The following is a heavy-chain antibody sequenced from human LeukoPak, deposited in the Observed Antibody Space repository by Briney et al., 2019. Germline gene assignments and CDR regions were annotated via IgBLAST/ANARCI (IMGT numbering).Heavy chain of an antibody. J-gene: IGHJ4*02. CDR1: GYTFTSYY. CDR2: INPSGGST. Sequence: ASVKVSCKASGYTFTSYYMHWVRQPPGQGFEWMGIINPSGGSTSYAQKFQGRVTMTRDMSTSTVYMELSSLRSEDTAVYYCARDRIAAAGPPALGYWGQGTLVTVS. V-gene: IGHV1-46*01. D-gene: IGHD6-13*01. CDR3: ARDRIAAAGPPALGY.